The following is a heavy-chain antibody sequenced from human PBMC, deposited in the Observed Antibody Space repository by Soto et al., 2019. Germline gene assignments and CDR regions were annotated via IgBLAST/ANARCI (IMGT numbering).Heavy chain of an antibody. J-gene: IGHJ4*02. CDR1: GGSISSGGYY. V-gene: IGHV4-31*03. CDR3: ARELEYYDSRGFDY. CDR2: IYYSGST. D-gene: IGHD3-22*01. Sequence: SETLSLTCTVSGGSISSGGYYWSWIRQHPGKGLEWIGYIYYSGSTYYNPSLKSRVTISVDTSKKQFSLKLSSVTAADTAVYYCARELEYYDSRGFDYWGQGTLVTVSS.